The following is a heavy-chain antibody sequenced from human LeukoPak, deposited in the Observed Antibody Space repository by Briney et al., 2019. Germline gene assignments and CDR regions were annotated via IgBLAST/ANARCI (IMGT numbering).Heavy chain of an antibody. V-gene: IGHV3-23*01. CDR3: AKDEAFVVVPAAIDY. CDR2: ISGSGGST. Sequence: PGGSLRLSCAASGFTFSSYAMSWVRQAPGKGLEWVSAISGSGGSTYYADSVKGRFTISRDNSKNTLYLQMNSLRAEDTAVYYCAKDEAFVVVPAAIDYWGQGTLVTVSS. CDR1: GFTFSSYA. D-gene: IGHD2-2*01. J-gene: IGHJ4*02.